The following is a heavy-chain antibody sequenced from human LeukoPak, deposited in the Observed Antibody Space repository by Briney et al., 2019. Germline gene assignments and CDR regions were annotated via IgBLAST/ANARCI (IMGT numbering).Heavy chain of an antibody. V-gene: IGHV4-59*01. CDR3: ASSKFRSTFEY. Sequence: SETLSLTCTVSGGSISSYYWSWIRQPPGKGLEWIGYIYYSGSTNYNPSLKSRVTISVDTSKNPFSLKLSSVTASDTPVYYCASSKFRSTFEYWGQGTLVTVSS. D-gene: IGHD2-21*01. CDR1: GGSISSYY. J-gene: IGHJ4*02. CDR2: IYYSGST.